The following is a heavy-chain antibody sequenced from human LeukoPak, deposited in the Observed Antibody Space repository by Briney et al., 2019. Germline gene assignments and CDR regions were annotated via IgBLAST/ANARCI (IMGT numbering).Heavy chain of an antibody. CDR2: IYYSGST. D-gene: IGHD2-2*01. CDR3: ARGYCSSTSCYFPPYYYYYYMDV. CDR1: GGSISSGDYY. V-gene: IGHV4-30-4*01. Sequence: SQTLSLTCTVSGGSISSGDYYWSWIRQPPGKGLEWSGYIYYSGSTYYNPSLKSRVTISVDTSKNQFSLKLSSVTAADTAVYYCARGYCSSTSCYFPPYYYYYYMDVWGKGTTVTVSS. J-gene: IGHJ6*03.